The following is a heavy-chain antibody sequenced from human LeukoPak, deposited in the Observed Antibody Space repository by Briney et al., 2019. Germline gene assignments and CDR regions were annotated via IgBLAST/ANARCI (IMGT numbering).Heavy chain of an antibody. CDR2: MNPNSGNT. J-gene: IGHJ5*02. CDR1: GYTFTSYD. Sequence: ASVKVSCKPSGYTFTSYDINWVRQATGQGLEWMGWMNPNSGNTGYAQKFQGRVTITRNTSISTAYMELSSLRSEDTAVYYCARVFTAARGLENWFGPWGQGTLVTVSS. CDR3: ARVFTAARGLENWFGP. D-gene: IGHD6-6*01. V-gene: IGHV1-8*03.